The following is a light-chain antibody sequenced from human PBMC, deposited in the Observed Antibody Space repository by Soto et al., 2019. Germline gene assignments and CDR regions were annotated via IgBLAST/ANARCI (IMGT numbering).Light chain of an antibody. CDR2: AAS. CDR1: QSLRLY. J-gene: IGKJ1*01. CDR3: QQSGDTPPWT. Sequence: DIQMTQSPSSLSASVGDRVTITCRASQSLRLYLNWYQQKPGKAPELLIFAASSLQSGVPSRFSGSGSGTDFTLTISSLQPEDFATYYCQQSGDTPPWTFGQGTKVEIK. V-gene: IGKV1-39*01.